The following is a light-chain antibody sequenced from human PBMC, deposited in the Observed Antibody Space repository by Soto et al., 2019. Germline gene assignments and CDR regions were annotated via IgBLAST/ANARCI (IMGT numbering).Light chain of an antibody. CDR2: KAS. Sequence: DTQMTQSPSALSASVGDRVTITCRASQIIDNWLAWYQQKAGKAPKLLIYKASNLQSGVPSRFSGSGYRTEFTLTISNLQPEDSATYYCQEYNSHFGGGTKVEIK. CDR3: QEYNSH. J-gene: IGKJ4*01. CDR1: QIIDNW. V-gene: IGKV1-5*03.